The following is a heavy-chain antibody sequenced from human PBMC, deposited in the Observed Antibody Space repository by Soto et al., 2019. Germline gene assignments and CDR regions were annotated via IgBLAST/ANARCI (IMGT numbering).Heavy chain of an antibody. CDR1: GYTFTSYA. D-gene: IGHD3-9*01. V-gene: IGHV1-3*01. J-gene: IGHJ6*02. CDR2: INAGNGNT. CDR3: ARLISSLVNDPPRGCYCGKDV. Sequence: AAVKFSCKASGYTFTSYAMHLVRQAPGQRLEWMGWINAGNGNTKYSQKFQGRVTITRDTSASTAYRALSSLRSEDTAVYYCARLISSLVNDPPRGCYCGKDVWGQGTTVTVSS.